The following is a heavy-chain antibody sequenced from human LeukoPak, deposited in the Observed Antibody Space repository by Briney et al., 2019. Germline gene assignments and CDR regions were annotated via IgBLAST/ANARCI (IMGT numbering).Heavy chain of an antibody. CDR1: GLTFSDYY. V-gene: IGHV3-11*01. Sequence: GGSLRLSCAASGLTFSDYYMSWIRQAPGKGLEWVSYISSSGSTIYYADSVKGRFTISRDNAKNSLYLQMNSLRAEDTAVYYCARVKVSGYDWAPPYMDVWGQGATVTVSS. J-gene: IGHJ6*02. D-gene: IGHD5-12*01. CDR3: ARVKVSGYDWAPPYMDV. CDR2: ISSSGSTI.